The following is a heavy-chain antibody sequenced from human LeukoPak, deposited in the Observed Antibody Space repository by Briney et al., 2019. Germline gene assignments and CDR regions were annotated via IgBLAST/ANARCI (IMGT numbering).Heavy chain of an antibody. CDR1: GFTFSSYA. Sequence: PGGSLRLSCAASGFTFSSYAMSWVRQAPGKGREWVSAISGSGISTYYADSVKGRFTISRDNSKNTLYLQMNSLRAEDTAVYYCAKDILTAYYRTSSTYYFDYWGQGTLVTVSS. J-gene: IGHJ4*02. CDR3: AKDILTAYYRTSSTYYFDY. CDR2: ISGSGIST. D-gene: IGHD3-9*01. V-gene: IGHV3-23*01.